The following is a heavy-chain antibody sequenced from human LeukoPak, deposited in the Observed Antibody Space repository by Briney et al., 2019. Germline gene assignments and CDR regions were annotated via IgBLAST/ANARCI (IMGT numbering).Heavy chain of an antibody. V-gene: IGHV3-30*01. CDR3: ARVGLAWLHLGYFFDC. CDR2: ISYDGSTK. CDR1: GFAFSSYS. Sequence: SGGSLRLSCAASGFAFSSYSMHWVRQAPGRGLEWVALISYDGSTKYYADSVKGRFTISRDNSKNTLYLQMNSLRAEDTAVYYCARVGLAWLHLGYFFDCWGQGTLVTVSS. J-gene: IGHJ4*02. D-gene: IGHD5-24*01.